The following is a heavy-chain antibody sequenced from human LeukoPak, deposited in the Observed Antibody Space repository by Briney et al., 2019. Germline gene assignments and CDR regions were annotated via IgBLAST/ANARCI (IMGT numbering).Heavy chain of an antibody. CDR2: IYYSGST. J-gene: IGHJ4*02. CDR1: GGSISSYY. CDR3: ARSSYSSSYKVDY. Sequence: SETLSLTCTVSGGSISSYYWSWIRQPPGKGLEWIGHIYYSGSTNYNPSLKSRVTISVDTSKNQFSLKLSSVTAADTAVYYCARSSYSSSYKVDYWGQGTLVTVSS. D-gene: IGHD6-6*01. V-gene: IGHV4-59*01.